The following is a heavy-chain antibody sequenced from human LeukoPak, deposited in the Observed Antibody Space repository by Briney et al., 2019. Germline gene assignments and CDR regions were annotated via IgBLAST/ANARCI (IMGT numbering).Heavy chain of an antibody. CDR3: AKDRGYGSGSYLVNN. CDR1: GFTFSSYG. J-gene: IGHJ4*02. CDR2: ISYDGSNK. Sequence: GRSLRLSCAAAGFTFSSYGMHWVRQAPGKGLEWVAVISYDGSNKYYADSVKGRFTISRDNSKNTLYLQMNSLRAEDTAVYYCAKDRGYGSGSYLVNNRGQGTLVTVSS. D-gene: IGHD3-10*01. V-gene: IGHV3-30*18.